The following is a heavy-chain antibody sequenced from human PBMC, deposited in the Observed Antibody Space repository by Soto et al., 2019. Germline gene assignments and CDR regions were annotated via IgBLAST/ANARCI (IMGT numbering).Heavy chain of an antibody. Sequence: GGSPRLSCAASGFSFTNFAMSWVRQAPGKGLEWFAGIGASGDITWYADSVKGRLSISRDNTRNSFYLNMDSLRVGDTATYYCVRGTPTPGLDIWGRGTTVTVSS. V-gene: IGHV3-23*01. D-gene: IGHD1-1*01. CDR3: VRGTPTPGLDI. CDR2: IGASGDIT. CDR1: GFSFTNFA. J-gene: IGHJ6*02.